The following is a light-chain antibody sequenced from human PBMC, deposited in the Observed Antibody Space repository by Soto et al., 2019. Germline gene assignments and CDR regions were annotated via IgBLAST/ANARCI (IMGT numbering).Light chain of an antibody. CDR3: QSYDSSLSAHDV. V-gene: IGLV1-40*01. CDR2: GNS. Sequence: QSALTQPPSVSGAPGQRVTISCTGSSSNIGATYDVQWYQQLPGTAPKLLIYGNSNRPSGVPDRFSGSKSGTSASLAITGLQADDEADYYCQSYDSSLSAHDVFGTGTKLTVL. CDR1: SSNIGATYD. J-gene: IGLJ1*01.